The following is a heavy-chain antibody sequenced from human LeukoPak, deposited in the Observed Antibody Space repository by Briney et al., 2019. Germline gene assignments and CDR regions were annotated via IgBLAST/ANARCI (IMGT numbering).Heavy chain of an antibody. V-gene: IGHV3-23*01. CDR3: AKDLFYVKRDAADTDF. Sequence: GRSLRLSCAASGFTFSSYGMHWVRQAPGKGLEWVSAISASGTSTYYAVSVKGRFTISRDNSKNTLYLQMNSLRAEDTAVYYCAKDLFYVKRDAADTDFWGQGTLVTVSS. D-gene: IGHD6-13*01. CDR2: ISASGTST. J-gene: IGHJ4*02. CDR1: GFTFSSYG.